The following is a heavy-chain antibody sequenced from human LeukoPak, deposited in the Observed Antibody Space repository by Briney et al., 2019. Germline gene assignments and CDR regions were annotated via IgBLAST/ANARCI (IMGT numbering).Heavy chain of an antibody. D-gene: IGHD3-22*01. J-gene: IGHJ4*02. Sequence: GGSLRLSCAASGFTVSSNYMSWVRQAPGKGLGWVSVLYSGGSTYYADSVKGRFTIYRDNSKNTLYLQMNSLRAEDAAVYYCARNIYDSSGYYFDHWGQGTLVTVSS. V-gene: IGHV3-53*01. CDR3: ARNIYDSSGYYFDH. CDR1: GFTVSSNY. CDR2: LYSGGST.